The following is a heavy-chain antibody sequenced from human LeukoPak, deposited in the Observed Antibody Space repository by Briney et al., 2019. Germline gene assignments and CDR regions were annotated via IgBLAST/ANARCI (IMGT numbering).Heavy chain of an antibody. Sequence: PSETLSLTCTVSGGSISSYYWSWIRQPPGKGLEWIGYIYYSGSTNYNPSLKSRVTISVDTSKKQFSLKLSSVTAADTAVYYCVTYYFDSSGPKKNYWGQGTLVTVSS. D-gene: IGHD3-22*01. CDR3: VTYYFDSSGPKKNY. V-gene: IGHV4-59*12. CDR2: IYYSGST. CDR1: GGSISSYY. J-gene: IGHJ4*02.